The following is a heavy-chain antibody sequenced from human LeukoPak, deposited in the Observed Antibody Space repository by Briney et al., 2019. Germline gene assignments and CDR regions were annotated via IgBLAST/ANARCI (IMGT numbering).Heavy chain of an antibody. V-gene: IGHV4-34*01. J-gene: IGHJ4*02. CDR1: GGSFSGYY. CDR2: INHSGST. CDR3: ARAGTYYYGSGGYYNPFDY. Sequence: PSETLSLTCAVYGGSFSGYYWSWIRQPPGKGLEWIGEINHSGSTNYNPPLKSRVTISVDTSKNQFSLKLSSVTAADTAVYYCARAGTYYYGSGGYYNPFDYWGQGTLVTVSS. D-gene: IGHD3-10*01.